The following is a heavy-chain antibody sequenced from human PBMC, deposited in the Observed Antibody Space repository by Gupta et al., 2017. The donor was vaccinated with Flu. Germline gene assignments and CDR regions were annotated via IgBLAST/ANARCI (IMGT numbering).Heavy chain of an antibody. J-gene: IGHJ6*02. CDR2: IYYSGST. Sequence: QVQLQESGPGLVKPSETLSLTCTVSGGSISSYYWSWIRQPPGKGLEWIGYIYYSGSTNYNPSLKSRVTIAVDTAKNQFSLKLSSVTAADTAVYYGARDTMDYGMDVGGQGTTVTVSS. D-gene: IGHD3-10*01. V-gene: IGHV4-59*01. CDR1: GGSISSYY. CDR3: ARDTMDYGMDV.